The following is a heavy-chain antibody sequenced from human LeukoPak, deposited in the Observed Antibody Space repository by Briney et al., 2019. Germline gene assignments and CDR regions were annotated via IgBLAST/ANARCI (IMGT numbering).Heavy chain of an antibody. V-gene: IGHV4-39*01. Sequence: SETLSLTCTVSGGSIRSSSYYWGWIRQPPGKGLEWIGSIYYSGSTYYNPSLKSRVTISVDTSKNQFSLKLRSVTAADTAVYYCARPHNWNYPYYFDYWGQGTLVTVSS. CDR1: GGSIRSSSYY. CDR3: ARPHNWNYPYYFDY. D-gene: IGHD1-7*01. CDR2: IYYSGST. J-gene: IGHJ4*02.